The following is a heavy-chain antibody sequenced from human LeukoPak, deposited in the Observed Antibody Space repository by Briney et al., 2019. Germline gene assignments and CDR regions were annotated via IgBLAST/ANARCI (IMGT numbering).Heavy chain of an antibody. V-gene: IGHV3-21*01. Sequence: GGSLRLSCAASGFTFSSYVMSWVRQAPGKGLEWVAALTSSSDTTYYGDSVKGRFTISRDNAKNSLYLQMNSLRAEDTAVYYCARDLQLLEWSVRAFDIWGQGTMVTVSS. CDR2: LTSSSDTT. J-gene: IGHJ3*02. CDR1: GFTFSSYV. D-gene: IGHD3-3*01. CDR3: ARDLQLLEWSVRAFDI.